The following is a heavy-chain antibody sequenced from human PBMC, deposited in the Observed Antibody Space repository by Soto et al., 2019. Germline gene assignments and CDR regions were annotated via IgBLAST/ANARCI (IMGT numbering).Heavy chain of an antibody. CDR3: AAPVLMVYAIDY. CDR2: ISGSGGST. CDR1: GFTFSSYA. Sequence: VGSLRLSCAASGFTFSSYAMSWVRQAPGKGLEWVSAISGSGGSTYYADSVKGRFTISRDNSKNTLYLQMNSLRAEDTAVYYCAAPVLMVYAIDYWGQGTLVTVSS. D-gene: IGHD2-8*01. J-gene: IGHJ4*02. V-gene: IGHV3-23*01.